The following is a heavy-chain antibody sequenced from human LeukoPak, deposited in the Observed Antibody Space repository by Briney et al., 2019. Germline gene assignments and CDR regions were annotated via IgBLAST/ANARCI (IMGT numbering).Heavy chain of an antibody. D-gene: IGHD5-18*01. CDR3: ARETVSVDTAMVPNWFDP. V-gene: IGHV3-48*04. J-gene: IGHJ5*02. CDR2: ISSIISTI. Sequence: GGSMRLSRAASAFTSSSYSMNWVRQAPEKGLEWVSYISSIISTIYHADSVTGRFTTSRDNAKKSLYLQRSRLRAEDTAVYYCARETVSVDTAMVPNWFDPWGQGTLVTVSS. CDR1: AFTSSSYS.